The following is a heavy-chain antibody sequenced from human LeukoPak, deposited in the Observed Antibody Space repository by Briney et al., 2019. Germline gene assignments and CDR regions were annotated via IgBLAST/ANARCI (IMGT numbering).Heavy chain of an antibody. Sequence: KSSETLSLTCTVSGDSISSYYWSWIRQPPGKGLEWIGYISYSGSTNYNPSLKSRVTISIDTSKNQFSLKLRSVTAADTAIYYCARQGYDILTGYIDAFAIWGQGTMVTVSS. CDR2: ISYSGST. CDR1: GDSISSYY. D-gene: IGHD3-9*01. V-gene: IGHV4-59*08. CDR3: ARQGYDILTGYIDAFAI. J-gene: IGHJ3*02.